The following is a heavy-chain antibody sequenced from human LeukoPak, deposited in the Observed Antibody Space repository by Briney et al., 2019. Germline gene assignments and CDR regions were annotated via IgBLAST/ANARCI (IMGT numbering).Heavy chain of an antibody. CDR3: ARDPSGSSSWVRFDY. J-gene: IGHJ4*02. Sequence: GGSLRLSCAASGFTFSNYWMHWVRQAPGKGLVWVSRISSDESITSYADFVKGRFTISRDNAKNTLFLQMNGLRAEDTAVYYCARDPSGSSSWVRFDYWGQGTLVTVSS. CDR2: ISSDESIT. V-gene: IGHV3-74*01. D-gene: IGHD6-13*01. CDR1: GFTFSNYW.